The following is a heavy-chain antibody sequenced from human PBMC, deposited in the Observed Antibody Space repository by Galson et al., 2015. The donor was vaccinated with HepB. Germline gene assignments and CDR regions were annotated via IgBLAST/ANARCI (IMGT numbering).Heavy chain of an antibody. CDR3: ARGPSVYDILTGRYAGWHFDL. CDR2: INSDGSST. V-gene: IGHV3-74*01. Sequence: SLRLSCAASGFTFSSYWIYWVRQAPGKGLVWVSRINSDGSSTSYADSVKGRFTVSRDNAKNTLYLQMNSLRAEDTAVYYCARGPSVYDILTGRYAGWHFDLWGRGTLVTVSS. D-gene: IGHD3-9*01. CDR1: GFTFSSYW. J-gene: IGHJ2*01.